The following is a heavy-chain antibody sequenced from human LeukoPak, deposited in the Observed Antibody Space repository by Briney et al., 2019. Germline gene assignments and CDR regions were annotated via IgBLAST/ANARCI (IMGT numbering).Heavy chain of an antibody. V-gene: IGHV1-69*13. CDR2: IIPIFGTA. Sequence: ASVKVSCKASGGTFSSYAISWVRQAPGQGLEWMGGIIPIFGTANYAQKFQGRVTITADESTSTAYMELSSLRSEDTAVYYCARHGTVPAAITWDYYFDYWGQGTLVTVSS. CDR3: ARHGTVPAAITWDYYFDY. J-gene: IGHJ4*02. CDR1: GGTFSSYA. D-gene: IGHD2-2*01.